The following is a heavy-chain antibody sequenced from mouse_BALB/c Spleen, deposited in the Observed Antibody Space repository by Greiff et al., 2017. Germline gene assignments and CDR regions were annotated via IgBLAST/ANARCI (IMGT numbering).Heavy chain of an antibody. CDR3: ARHGNEKGPFAY. CDR2: INSNGGST. CDR1: GFTFSSYY. V-gene: IGHV5-6-2*01. Sequence: EVQGVESGGGLVKLGGSLKLSCAASGFTFSSYYMSWVRQTPEKRLELVAAINSNGGSTYYPDTVKGRFTISRDNAKNTLYLQMSSLKSEDTALYYCARHGNEKGPFAYWGQGTLVTVSA. D-gene: IGHD2-1*01. J-gene: IGHJ3*01.